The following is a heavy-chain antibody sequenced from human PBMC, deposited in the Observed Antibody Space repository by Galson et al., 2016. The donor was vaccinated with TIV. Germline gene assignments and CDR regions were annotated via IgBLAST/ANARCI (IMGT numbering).Heavy chain of an antibody. CDR1: AASMGSYH. Sequence: SLTCTVSAASMGSYHWSWIRQPPGRGLEWIGFINYDGSTHSNPSLKSRVTISIDTSKSRFSLNLSSVTVADTAVYFCATYLAGASGRGSWGQGVLVAVSS. CDR2: INYDGST. V-gene: IGHV4-59*08. D-gene: IGHD3-10*01. J-gene: IGHJ5*02. CDR3: ATYLAGASGRGS.